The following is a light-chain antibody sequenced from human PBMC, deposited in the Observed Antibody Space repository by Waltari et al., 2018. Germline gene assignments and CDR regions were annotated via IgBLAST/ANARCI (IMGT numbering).Light chain of an antibody. J-gene: IGLJ3*02. V-gene: IGLV2-14*01. CDR2: EVT. CDR3: SSYTSSDTWV. Sequence: QSALTQPASVSGSPGQSITIFCTGTSSDVGGYNYVSWYQQHPGKAPKFMIYEVTNRPSGVSNRFSGSKSGNTAYLTISGLRAEDEADYHCSSYTSSDTWVFGGGTKVTVL. CDR1: SSDVGGYNY.